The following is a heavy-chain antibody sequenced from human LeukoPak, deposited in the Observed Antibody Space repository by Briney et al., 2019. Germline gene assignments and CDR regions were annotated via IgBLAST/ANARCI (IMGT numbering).Heavy chain of an antibody. CDR1: VGPIRGGVYS. Sequence: WETLALTCRFSVGPIRGGVYSWAWIRHPPGKGRGGFGGLHYSGSTYYNPSLKSRVTISVDTSKNHFSLNLSSVTAADTAVYYCARHGQTAYDSSGYYRWGQGFLVTVSS. J-gene: IGHJ4*02. V-gene: IGHV4-39*01. D-gene: IGHD3-22*01. CDR3: ARHGQTAYDSSGYYR. CDR2: LHYSGST.